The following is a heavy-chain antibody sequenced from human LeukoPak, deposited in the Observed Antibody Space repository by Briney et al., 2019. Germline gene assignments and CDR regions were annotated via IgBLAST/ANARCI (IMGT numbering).Heavy chain of an antibody. CDR2: ISGSSAYI. Sequence: GGSLRLSCAASGFTFSSYNMNWVRQAPEKGLEWISSISGSSAYIYYADSVKGRFTISRDNAKNSLYLQMNILRADDTAVYYCVRIPNSANFPNWFDPWGQGTLVTVSS. V-gene: IGHV3-21*01. CDR1: GFTFSSYN. CDR3: VRIPNSANFPNWFDP. D-gene: IGHD2/OR15-2a*01. J-gene: IGHJ5*02.